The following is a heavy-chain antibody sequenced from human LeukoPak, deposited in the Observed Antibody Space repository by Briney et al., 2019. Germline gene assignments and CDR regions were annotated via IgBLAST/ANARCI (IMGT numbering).Heavy chain of an antibody. CDR2: LYSDGNT. Sequence: PGGSLRLSCAASGFTVITNDMTWVREAPGKGLEWVSVLYSDGNTKYADSVQGRFTISRDNSKNTLYLEMNSLSPDDTAVYYCARDLYYYDSRRDAFDIWGQGTMVTVSS. J-gene: IGHJ3*02. D-gene: IGHD3-22*01. CDR3: ARDLYYYDSRRDAFDI. CDR1: GFTVITND. V-gene: IGHV3-53*01.